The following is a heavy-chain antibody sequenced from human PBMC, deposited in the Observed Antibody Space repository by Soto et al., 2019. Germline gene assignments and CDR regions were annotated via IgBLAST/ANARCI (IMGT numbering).Heavy chain of an antibody. V-gene: IGHV6-1*01. CDR3: ARAPGTGTTVLPQQNWFDP. D-gene: IGHD1-7*01. J-gene: IGHJ5*02. CDR2: TYYRSKWYN. CDR1: GDSVSSNSAA. Sequence: SQTLSLTCAISGDSVSSNSAAWNWIRQSPSRGLEWLGRTYYRSKWYNDYAVSVKSRITINPDTSKNQFSLQLNSVTPEDTAVHYCARAPGTGTTVLPQQNWFDPWGQGTLVPVSS.